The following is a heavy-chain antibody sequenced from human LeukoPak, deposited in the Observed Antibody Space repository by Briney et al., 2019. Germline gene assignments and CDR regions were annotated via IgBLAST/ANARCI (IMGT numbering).Heavy chain of an antibody. CDR2: FDPEDGET. CDR3: ATGGYCSSTSCLYYYYYYGMDV. D-gene: IGHD2-2*01. CDR1: GYTLTELS. V-gene: IGHV1-24*01. J-gene: IGHJ6*02. Sequence: ASVTVSCKVSGYTLTELSMHWVRQAPGKGLEWMGGFDPEDGETIYAQKFQGRVTMTEDTSTDTAYMELSSLRSEDTAVYYCATGGYCSSTSCLYYYYYYGMDVWGQGTTVTVSS.